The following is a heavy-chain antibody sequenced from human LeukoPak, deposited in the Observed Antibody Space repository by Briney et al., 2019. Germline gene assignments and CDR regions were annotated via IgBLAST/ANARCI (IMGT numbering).Heavy chain of an antibody. CDR1: GYSFTSYW. CDR2: IYPGDSDT. V-gene: IGHV5-51*01. Sequence: GESLKISCKGSGYSFTSYWIGWVRRMPGKGLEWMGIIYPGDSDTRYSPSFQGQVTISADKSISTAYLQWSSLKASATAMYYCARLVRGVIITQNWFDPWGQGTLVTVSS. J-gene: IGHJ5*02. D-gene: IGHD3-10*01. CDR3: ARLVRGVIITQNWFDP.